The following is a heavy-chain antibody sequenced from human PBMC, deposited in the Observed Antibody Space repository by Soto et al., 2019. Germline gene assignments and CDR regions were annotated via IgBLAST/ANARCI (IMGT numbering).Heavy chain of an antibody. CDR2: IYYSGNT. Sequence: PSETLSLTCTVSGGSISSYYWSWIRQPPGKGLDWIGYIYYSGNTNYNPSLKSRVTISVDTSKNQFSLNLSSVTAADTAVYYCARYVVPADTWFDPWGQGTLVTVSS. CDR3: ARYVVPADTWFDP. CDR1: GGSISSYY. V-gene: IGHV4-59*01. J-gene: IGHJ5*02. D-gene: IGHD2-2*01.